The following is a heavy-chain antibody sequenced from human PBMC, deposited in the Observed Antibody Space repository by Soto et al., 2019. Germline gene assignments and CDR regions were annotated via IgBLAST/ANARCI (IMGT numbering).Heavy chain of an antibody. J-gene: IGHJ6*02. CDR1: GDSVSSNSAA. Sequence: PSQTLSLPCAISGDSVSSNSAAWNWIRQSPSRGLEWLGRTYYRSKWYNDYAVSVKSRITINPDTSKNQFSLQLNSVTPEDTAVYYCARTRGGIAAAATAYYYYGMDVWGQVTTVTV. CDR2: TYYRSKWYN. CDR3: ARTRGGIAAAATAYYYYGMDV. D-gene: IGHD6-13*01. V-gene: IGHV6-1*01.